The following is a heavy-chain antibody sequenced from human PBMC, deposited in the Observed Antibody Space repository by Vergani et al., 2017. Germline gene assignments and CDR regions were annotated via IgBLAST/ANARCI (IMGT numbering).Heavy chain of an antibody. CDR2: ISWNSGSI. D-gene: IGHD3-3*01. CDR3: ARPRVDYGFWSVPPHWFDP. CDR1: GFTFDDYA. Sequence: EVQLVESGGGLVQPGRSLRLSCAASGFTFDDYAMHWVRQAPGQGLEWVSGISWNSGSIGYADSKKGRFTISRDNAKNSLYLQMNSLGAEDTVLYYCARPRVDYGFWSVPPHWFDPWGQGTLVTVSS. J-gene: IGHJ5*02. V-gene: IGHV3-9*01.